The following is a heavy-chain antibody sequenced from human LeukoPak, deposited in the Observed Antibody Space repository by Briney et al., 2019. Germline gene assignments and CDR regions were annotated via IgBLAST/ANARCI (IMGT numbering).Heavy chain of an antibody. J-gene: IGHJ4*02. Sequence: PGGSLRLSCAASGFTFDDYAMHWVRQAPGEGLGWVSGISWESGSVGYADSVKGRFTISRDNAKKSLYLQMNSLRPEDTALYYCATGMLEYGELHYWGQGPLVTVSS. CDR1: GFTFDDYA. D-gene: IGHD2-8*01. V-gene: IGHV3-9*01. CDR3: ATGMLEYGELHY. CDR2: ISWESGSV.